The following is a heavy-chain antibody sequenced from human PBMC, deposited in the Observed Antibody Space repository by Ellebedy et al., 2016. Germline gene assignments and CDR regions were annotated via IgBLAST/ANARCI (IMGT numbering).Heavy chain of an antibody. Sequence: SETLSLXCAVYGGSFSGYYWSWIRQPPGKGLEWIGEINHSGSTNYNPSLKSRVTISVDTSKNQFSLKLSSVTAADTAVYYCARGTIVATIASYYYYGMDVWGQGTTVTVSS. CDR1: GGSFSGYY. CDR2: INHSGST. CDR3: ARGTIVATIASYYYYGMDV. J-gene: IGHJ6*02. V-gene: IGHV4-34*01. D-gene: IGHD5-12*01.